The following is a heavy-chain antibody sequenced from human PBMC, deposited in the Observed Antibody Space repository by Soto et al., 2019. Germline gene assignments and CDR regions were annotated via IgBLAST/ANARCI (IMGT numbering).Heavy chain of an antibody. Sequence: EVQLVESGGGLVNPGGSLRLSCAASGFTFTRYSMNWVRQAPGKGLEWVSSISSTTNYIYYGDPMKGRFTISRDNAKNSLYLEMNSLRAEDSAVYYCARESEDLTSNFDYWGQGTLVTVSS. CDR2: ISSTTNYI. J-gene: IGHJ4*02. CDR3: ARESEDLTSNFDY. CDR1: GFTFTRYS. V-gene: IGHV3-21*06.